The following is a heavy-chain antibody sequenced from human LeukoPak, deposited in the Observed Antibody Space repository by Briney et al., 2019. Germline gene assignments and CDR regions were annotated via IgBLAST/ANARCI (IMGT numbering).Heavy chain of an antibody. CDR3: ARDRDSSGWGA. CDR2: IYYSGST. D-gene: IGHD6-19*01. CDR1: GGSISSYY. V-gene: IGHV4-59*01. J-gene: IGHJ5*02. Sequence: KPSETLSLTCTVSGGSISSYYWSWIRQPPGKGLEWIGYIYYSGSTNYNPSLKSRVTISVDTSKNQFSLKLSSVTAADTAVYYRARDRDSSGWGAWGQGTLVTVSS.